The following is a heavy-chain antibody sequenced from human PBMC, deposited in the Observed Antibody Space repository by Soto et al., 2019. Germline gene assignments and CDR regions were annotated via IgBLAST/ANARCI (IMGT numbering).Heavy chain of an antibody. CDR3: ARSFKEMAPIIHPFGY. CDR1: GGSISSSSYY. D-gene: IGHD5-12*01. CDR2: IYYSGST. J-gene: IGHJ4*02. V-gene: IGHV4-39*01. Sequence: QLQLQESGPGLVKPSETLSLTCTVSGGSISSSSYYWGWIRQPPGKGLEWIGSIYYSGSTYYNPSLNSRVTISVDPPQDPFSLKLRSVTAADPAVYYCARSFKEMAPIIHPFGYWGQGTLVTVSS.